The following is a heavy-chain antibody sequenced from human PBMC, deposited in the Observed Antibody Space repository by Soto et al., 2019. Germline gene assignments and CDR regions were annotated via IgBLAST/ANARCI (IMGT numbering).Heavy chain of an antibody. CDR1: GYTFTGYG. D-gene: IGHD6-19*01. J-gene: IGHJ3*02. V-gene: IGHV1-18*01. CDR3: ARDRQWLVSGAFDI. Sequence: ASVKVSCKASGYTFTGYGISWVRQAPGQGLEWMGWISPYNDNTNYAQKLQGRVTMTTDTSTSTAYMELRSLRSDDTAVFYCARDRQWLVSGAFDIWGQGTMVTVSS. CDR2: ISPYNDNT.